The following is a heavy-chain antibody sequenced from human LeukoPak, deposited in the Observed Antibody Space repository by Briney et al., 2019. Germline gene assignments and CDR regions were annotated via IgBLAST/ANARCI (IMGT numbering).Heavy chain of an antibody. V-gene: IGHV3-53*01. Sequence: GGSLRLSCAASGSTVSSNYMSWVRQAPGKGLEWVSVIYSGGSTYYADSVKGRFTISRDNSKNTLYLQMNSLRAEDTAVYYCASQIAYGEGIDYWGQGTLVTVSS. D-gene: IGHD4-17*01. CDR3: ASQIAYGEGIDY. J-gene: IGHJ4*02. CDR2: IYSGGST. CDR1: GSTVSSNY.